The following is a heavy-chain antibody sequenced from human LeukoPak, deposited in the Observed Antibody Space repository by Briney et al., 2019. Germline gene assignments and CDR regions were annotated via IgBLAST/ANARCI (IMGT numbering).Heavy chain of an antibody. CDR2: INHSGST. V-gene: IGHV4-34*01. D-gene: IGHD5-18*01. CDR1: GGSFSGYY. CDR3: ARLRGYSYGPTKYYFDY. J-gene: IGHJ4*02. Sequence: SETLSLTCAVYGGSFSGYYWSWIRQPPGKGLEWIGEINHSGSTNYNPSLKSRVTISVDTSKNQFSLKLSSVTAADTAVYYCARLRGYSYGPTKYYFDYWGQGTLVTVSS.